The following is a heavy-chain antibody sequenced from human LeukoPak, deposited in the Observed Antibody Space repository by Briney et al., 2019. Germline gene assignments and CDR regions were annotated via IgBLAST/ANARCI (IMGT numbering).Heavy chain of an antibody. CDR3: AKIPQVSIFGVPNFDD. CDR1: GFTFSSYS. D-gene: IGHD3-3*01. CDR2: ISSSSSYI. Sequence: GGSLRLSRAASGFTFSSYSMNWVRQAPGKGLEWVSSISSSSSYIYYADSVKGRFTISRDNFKNTLYLQMDSLRAEDTAVYYCAKIPQVSIFGVPNFDDWGRGTLVTVSS. J-gene: IGHJ4*02. V-gene: IGHV3-21*04.